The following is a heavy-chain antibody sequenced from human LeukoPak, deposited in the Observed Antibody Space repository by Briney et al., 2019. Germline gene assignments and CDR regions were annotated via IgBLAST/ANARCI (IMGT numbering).Heavy chain of an antibody. CDR2: TRKKANSYST. CDR3: VRVSGTYYLDQ. CDR1: GFTFSDHF. Sequence: PGGSLRLSCAASGFTFSDHFMDWVRQAPGKGLEWLGRTRKKANSYSTEYAASVKGRFTISRDDSKNSLYLQMDNLRPEDTAVYYCVRVSGTYYLDQWGQGSLVTVSS. V-gene: IGHV3-72*01. J-gene: IGHJ4*02.